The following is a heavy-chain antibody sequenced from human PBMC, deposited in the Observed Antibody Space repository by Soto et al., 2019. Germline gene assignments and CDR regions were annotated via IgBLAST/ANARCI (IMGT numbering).Heavy chain of an antibody. D-gene: IGHD2-2*01. CDR3: ARDRGYCSSTSCYGLYGMDV. CDR2: INWNGGST. Sequence: EVQLVESGGGVVRPGGSLRLSCAASGFTFDDYGMSWVRQAPGKGLEWVSGINWNGGSTGYADSVKGRFTISRDNAKNSLVLKMNSLRAGDTALYYCARDRGYCSSTSCYGLYGMDVWGQGTTVTVSS. J-gene: IGHJ6*02. V-gene: IGHV3-20*04. CDR1: GFTFDDYG.